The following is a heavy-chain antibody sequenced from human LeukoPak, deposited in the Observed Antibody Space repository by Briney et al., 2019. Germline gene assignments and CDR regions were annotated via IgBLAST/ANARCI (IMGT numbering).Heavy chain of an antibody. D-gene: IGHD3-10*01. Sequence: SVKVSCKASGYTFSNFDIVWVRQATGQGLEWMGRIIPIFGTANYAQKFQGRVTITTDESTSTAYMELSSLRSEDTAVYYCARGRRRFDGSGSYDGWFDPWGQGTLVTVSS. V-gene: IGHV1-69*05. CDR3: ARGRRRFDGSGSYDGWFDP. CDR1: GYTFSNFD. CDR2: IIPIFGTA. J-gene: IGHJ5*02.